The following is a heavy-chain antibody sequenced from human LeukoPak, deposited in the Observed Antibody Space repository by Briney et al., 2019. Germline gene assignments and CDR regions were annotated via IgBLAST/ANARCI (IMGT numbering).Heavy chain of an antibody. CDR1: GFTFSSYW. CDR3: ARDRGYNYGSDAFDI. Sequence: GGSLRLSCAASGFTFSSYWMHWVRQAPGKGLEWVSRIKGDESSINYADSVEGRFTISRDNAKNTVYLHLNSLRVEDTAVYYCARDRGYNYGSDAFDIWGQGTMVTASS. J-gene: IGHJ3*02. CDR2: IKGDESSI. D-gene: IGHD5-18*01. V-gene: IGHV3-74*01.